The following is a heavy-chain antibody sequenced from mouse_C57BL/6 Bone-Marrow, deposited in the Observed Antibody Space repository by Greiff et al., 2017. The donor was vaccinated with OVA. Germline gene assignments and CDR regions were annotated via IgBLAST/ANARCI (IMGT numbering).Heavy chain of an antibody. CDR2: IRSKSNNYAT. Sequence: EVKLMESGGGLVQPKGSLKLSCAASGFSFNTYAMNWVRQAPGKGLEWVARIRSKSNNYATYYADSVKDRFTISRDDSESMLYLQMNNLKTEDTAMYYCVRQPYGNYDAMDYWGQGTSVTVSS. V-gene: IGHV10-1*01. J-gene: IGHJ4*01. CDR3: VRQPYGNYDAMDY. CDR1: GFSFNTYA. D-gene: IGHD2-10*02.